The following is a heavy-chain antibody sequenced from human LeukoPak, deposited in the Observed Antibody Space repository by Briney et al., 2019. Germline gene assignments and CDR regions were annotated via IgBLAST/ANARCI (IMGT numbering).Heavy chain of an antibody. Sequence: GGSLRLSCAASGFTVSSNYMSWVRQAPGKGLEWVSVIYGGGGTYYADSAKGRFTISRDNSKNTMYLQMNTLRAEDTAVYYCASPYCSGDSCYSGYWGQGTLVTVSS. CDR3: ASPYCSGDSCYSGY. V-gene: IGHV3-66*01. J-gene: IGHJ4*02. CDR2: IYGGGGT. CDR1: GFTVSSNY. D-gene: IGHD2-15*01.